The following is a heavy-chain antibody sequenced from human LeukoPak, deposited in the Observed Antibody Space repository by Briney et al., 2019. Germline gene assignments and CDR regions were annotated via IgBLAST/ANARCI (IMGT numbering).Heavy chain of an antibody. Sequence: PSETLSLTCTVSGGSISSSSYYWGWIRQPPGKGLEWIGSIYYSGSTYYNPSLKSRVTIAVETSNNQFSLKLTSVTAADTGVYYCARDRGVDGFDSWGQGTLVTVSS. CDR3: ARDRGVDGFDS. J-gene: IGHJ4*02. V-gene: IGHV4-39*07. CDR2: IYYSGST. CDR1: GGSISSSSYY. D-gene: IGHD2-15*01.